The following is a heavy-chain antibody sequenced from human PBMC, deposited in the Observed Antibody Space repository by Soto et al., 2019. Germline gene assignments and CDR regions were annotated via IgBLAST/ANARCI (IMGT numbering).Heavy chain of an antibody. V-gene: IGHV5-51*03. CDR3: ARDSYSSSWYENAFDI. Sequence: EVQLVQSGAEVKKPGESLKISCKGSGYSFTNYWIGWVRQMPGKGLEWMGIIYPGDSDTRYSPSFKDQVTISVDKSISTAYLQWSSLRASDTAMYYCARDSYSSSWYENAFDIWGQGTMVTVSS. CDR2: IYPGDSDT. J-gene: IGHJ3*02. D-gene: IGHD6-13*01. CDR1: GYSFTNYW.